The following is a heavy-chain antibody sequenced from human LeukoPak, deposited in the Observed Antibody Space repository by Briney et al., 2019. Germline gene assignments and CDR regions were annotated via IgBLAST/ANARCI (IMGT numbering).Heavy chain of an antibody. J-gene: IGHJ4*02. V-gene: IGHV3-23*01. CDR2: ITGSSDNT. CDR3: AKEVTRYTYRGLDF. Sequence: GGSLRLSCAASGFTFSNYAMVWVRQAPGKGLEFVSSITGSSDNTYYADSVRGRFTISRDNSKFALYLQMLGLSADDTAVYYCAKEVTRYTYRGLDFWGQGILVTVSS. D-gene: IGHD1-14*01. CDR1: GFTFSNYA.